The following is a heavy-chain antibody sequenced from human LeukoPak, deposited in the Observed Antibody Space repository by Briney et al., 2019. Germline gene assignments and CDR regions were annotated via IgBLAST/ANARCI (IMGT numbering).Heavy chain of an antibody. CDR3: AKDNLPFDSIGYQLDY. Sequence: SGGSLRLSCAASGFTCDDYAMHWVRQAPGKGLEWVSLISGDGSRTYYADSVKGRFTVSRDNSKNSLHLQMNSLRSEDTALYYCAKDNLPFDSIGYQLDYWGQGTLVTVSS. D-gene: IGHD3-22*01. V-gene: IGHV3-43*02. CDR2: ISGDGSRT. CDR1: GFTCDDYA. J-gene: IGHJ4*02.